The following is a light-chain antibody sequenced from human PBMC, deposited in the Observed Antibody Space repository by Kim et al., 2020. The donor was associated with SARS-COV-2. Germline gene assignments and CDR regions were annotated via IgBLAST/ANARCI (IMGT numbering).Light chain of an antibody. J-gene: IGLJ3*02. Sequence: SYELTQPPSVSVSPGQTASITCSGDKLGDKYACWYQQKPGQSPVLVIYQDNKRPSGIPERFSGSNSGNTATLTISGTQAMDEADYYCRAWDSSTGVFGGGTKLTVL. CDR3: RAWDSSTGV. CDR1: KLGDKY. V-gene: IGLV3-1*01. CDR2: QDN.